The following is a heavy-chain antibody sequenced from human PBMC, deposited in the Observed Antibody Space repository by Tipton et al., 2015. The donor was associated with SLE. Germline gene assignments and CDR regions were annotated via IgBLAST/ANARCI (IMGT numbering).Heavy chain of an antibody. CDR1: GASISTYY. V-gene: IGHV4-59*01. CDR2: MRHSGTT. CDR3: ARGDDAIWGSYRHPLY. D-gene: IGHD3-16*02. Sequence: LRLSCSVSGASISTYYWGWIRQAPGKGLEWVGCMRHSGTTNYNPSLKSRVTMSVDTSKNQLSLNLNSVTAADTAVYYCARGDDAIWGSYRHPLYWGQGTLVTVSS. J-gene: IGHJ4*02.